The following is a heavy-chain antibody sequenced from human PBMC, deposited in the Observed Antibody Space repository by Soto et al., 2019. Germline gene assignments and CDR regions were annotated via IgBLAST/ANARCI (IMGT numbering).Heavy chain of an antibody. Sequence: QVQLVQSGAEVKKPGSSVKVSCKASGGTFSSYAISWVRQAPGQELEWMGGIIPIFGTGNYAQKFQGRVTITADESTSTAYMELSSLRSEDTAVYYCARVLGYCSGGSCYSGYYYYGMDVWGQGTTVTVSS. V-gene: IGHV1-69*01. D-gene: IGHD2-15*01. CDR3: ARVLGYCSGGSCYSGYYYYGMDV. J-gene: IGHJ6*02. CDR1: GGTFSSYA. CDR2: IIPIFGTG.